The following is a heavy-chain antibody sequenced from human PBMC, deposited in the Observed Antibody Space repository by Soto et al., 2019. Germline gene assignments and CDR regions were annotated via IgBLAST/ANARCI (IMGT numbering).Heavy chain of an antibody. CDR2: IGRGGDT. V-gene: IGHV3-23*01. CDR1: GFRFTSYG. D-gene: IGHD2-2*02. CDR3: AKDGTTAGIHYYAMDV. Sequence: GGSLRLSCEVSGFRFTSYGMNWVRQGPGKGLEWVSTIGRGGDTFYADSVKGRLTISRDNSKNTLFLQMNSLRAEDTALYFCAKDGTTAGIHYYAMDVWGQGTTVTVSS. J-gene: IGHJ6*02.